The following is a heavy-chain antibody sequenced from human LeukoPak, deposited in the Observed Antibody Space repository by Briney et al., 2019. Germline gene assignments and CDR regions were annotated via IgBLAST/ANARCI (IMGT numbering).Heavy chain of an antibody. V-gene: IGHV3-66*01. CDR2: IYSGGST. Sequence: GGSLRLSCAASGFTFSSYAMSWVRQAPGKGLEWVSVIYSGGSTYYADSVKGRLTISRDNSKNTLYLQMNSLRAEDTAVYYCARSRYFDWLSRYYFDYWGQGTLVTVSS. J-gene: IGHJ4*02. D-gene: IGHD3-9*01. CDR3: ARSRYFDWLSRYYFDY. CDR1: GFTFSSYA.